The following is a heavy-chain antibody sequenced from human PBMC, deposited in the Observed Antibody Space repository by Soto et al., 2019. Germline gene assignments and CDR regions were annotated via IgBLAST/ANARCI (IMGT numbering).Heavy chain of an antibody. D-gene: IGHD3-16*01. Sequence: ASVKVSCKASGYSFTRYGIGWARQAPGQGLEWMGWINAYNGNTNYAQNLQGRLTLTTDTSTTTAYMELRSLRSNDTAIYYCEMVDVYVTPSPQDVWGQGTTVTVSS. J-gene: IGHJ6*02. CDR1: GYSFTRYG. CDR3: EMVDVYVTPSPQDV. V-gene: IGHV1-18*01. CDR2: INAYNGNT.